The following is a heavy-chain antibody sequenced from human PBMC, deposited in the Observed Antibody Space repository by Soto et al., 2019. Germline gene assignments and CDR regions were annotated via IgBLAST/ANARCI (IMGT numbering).Heavy chain of an antibody. Sequence: PGGSLRLSCAACGFTFSTYAMIWVRQAPGKGLEWVSAISGSGDSTYYADSVKGRFTISRDNSKNTLYLQMSSLRAEDTAIYYCAKDSFINLRGYDSYWGQGTLVTVSS. J-gene: IGHJ4*02. V-gene: IGHV3-23*01. CDR1: GFTFSTYA. D-gene: IGHD5-12*01. CDR3: AKDSFINLRGYDSY. CDR2: ISGSGDST.